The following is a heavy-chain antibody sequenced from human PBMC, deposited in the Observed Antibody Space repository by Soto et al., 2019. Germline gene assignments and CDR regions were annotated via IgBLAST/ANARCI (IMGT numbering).Heavy chain of an antibody. J-gene: IGHJ4*02. CDR1: GGSISSSSYY. D-gene: IGHD6-6*01. CDR2: IYYSGST. Sequence: SETLSLTCTVSGGSISSSSYYWGWIRQPPGKGLEWIGSIYYSGSTYYNPSLKSRVTISVDTSKNQFSLKLSSVTAADTAVYYCASRQRSSIAARSGCFDYWGQGTLVTVSS. CDR3: ASRQRSSIAARSGCFDY. V-gene: IGHV4-39*01.